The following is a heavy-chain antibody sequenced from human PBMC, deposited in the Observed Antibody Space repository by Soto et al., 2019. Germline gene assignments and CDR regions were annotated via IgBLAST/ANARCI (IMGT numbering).Heavy chain of an antibody. D-gene: IGHD6-6*01. J-gene: IGHJ6*02. CDR3: AKGGQQLENYYYGMDV. CDR1: GFTFSSYG. Sequence: LRLSCAASGFTFSSYGMHWVRQAPGKGLEWVAVISYDGSNKYYADSVKGRFTISRDNAKNSLYLQMNSLRAEDTALYYCAKGGQQLENYYYGMDVWGQGTTVTVSS. V-gene: IGHV3-30*18. CDR2: ISYDGSNK.